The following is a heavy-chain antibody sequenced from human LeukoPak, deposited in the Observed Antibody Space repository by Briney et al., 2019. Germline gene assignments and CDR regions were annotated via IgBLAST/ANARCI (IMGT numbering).Heavy chain of an antibody. CDR3: AREVEMATQFDY. V-gene: IGHV4-4*07. CDR2: ISPTGST. CDR1: RGSISPHY. D-gene: IGHD5-24*01. J-gene: IGHJ4*02. Sequence: PAETVSLTCTVSRGSISPHYWSWIRQPAGKGLDWIGRISPTGSTNYNPSLNSRVTMSVDSSKNQVSLTLNSVTAADTAVYYCAREVEMATQFDYWGQGTLVSASS.